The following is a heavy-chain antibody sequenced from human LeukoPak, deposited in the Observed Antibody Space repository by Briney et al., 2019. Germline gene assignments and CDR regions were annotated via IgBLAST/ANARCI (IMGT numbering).Heavy chain of an antibody. Sequence: ASVKVSCKASGYTFTDYYMHWVRQAPGQGLDWMGWINPKSGGTNYEQKFQDRVTMTRDTSISTAYMELSRLRSDDTAVYYCATDFHTSGFDFWGQGTLVTVSS. CDR2: INPKSGGT. CDR1: GYTFTDYY. J-gene: IGHJ4*02. V-gene: IGHV1-2*02. D-gene: IGHD3-22*01. CDR3: ATDFHTSGFDF.